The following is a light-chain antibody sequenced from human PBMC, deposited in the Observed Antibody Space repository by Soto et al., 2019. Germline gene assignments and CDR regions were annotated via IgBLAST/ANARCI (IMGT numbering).Light chain of an antibody. J-gene: IGKJ3*01. V-gene: IGKV1-5*03. CDR2: KAS. CDR1: QSVSSW. CDR3: QQYDRYSLT. Sequence: DVQMTQSPSTLSASVGDTITIICRASQSVSSWVAWYQQKPGKAPKLLLYKASSLESGIPSRFSGSGSGTEFTLTITSLQPDDFATDYCQQYDRYSLTFGPGTTVDIK.